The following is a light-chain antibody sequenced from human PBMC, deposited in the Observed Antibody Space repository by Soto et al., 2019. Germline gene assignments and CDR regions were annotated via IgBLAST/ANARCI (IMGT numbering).Light chain of an antibody. Sequence: EIVLTQSPDTLSLSPGERATLSCRASQSVGSNYLAWYQQKPGQAPRLLMYDTSGRASGIPDRFTGSGSGTNFTLTVSSLEPEDFGGYYCQVYDRSPLVGGGTKVDIK. CDR2: DTS. J-gene: IGKJ4*01. V-gene: IGKV3-20*01. CDR3: QVYDRSPL. CDR1: QSVGSNY.